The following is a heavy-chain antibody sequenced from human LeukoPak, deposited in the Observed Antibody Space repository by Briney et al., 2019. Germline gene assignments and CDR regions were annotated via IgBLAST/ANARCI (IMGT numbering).Heavy chain of an antibody. J-gene: IGHJ4*02. CDR3: ASPGAAAAAPGFDY. V-gene: IGHV3-30*04. CDR1: GFTFSSYA. CDR2: ISYDGSNK. D-gene: IGHD6-25*01. Sequence: PGGSLRLSCAASGFTFSSYAMHWVRQAPGKGLEWVAVISYDGSNKYYADSAKGRFTISRDNSKNTLYLQMNTLRAEDTAVYYCASPGAAAAAPGFDYWGQGTLVTVSP.